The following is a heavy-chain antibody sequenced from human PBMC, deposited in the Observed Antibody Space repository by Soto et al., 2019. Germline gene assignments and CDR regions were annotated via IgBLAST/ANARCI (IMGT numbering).Heavy chain of an antibody. CDR1: GFTVSSNY. CDR3: ARGPPAGTTDIYFDY. V-gene: IGHV3-53*04. Sequence: EVQLVESGGGLVQPGGSLRLSCAASGFTVSSNYMSWVRQAPGKGLEWVSVIYSGGSTYYADSVKGRFTISRHNSKNTLYLQMNSLRAEDTAVYYCARGPPAGTTDIYFDYWGQGTLVTVSS. J-gene: IGHJ4*02. CDR2: IYSGGST. D-gene: IGHD4-17*01.